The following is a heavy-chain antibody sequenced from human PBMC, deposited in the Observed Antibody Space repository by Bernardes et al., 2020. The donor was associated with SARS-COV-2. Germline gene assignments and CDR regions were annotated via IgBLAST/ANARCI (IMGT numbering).Heavy chain of an antibody. CDR3: ARSQGHYDILTGYSHIYYFDY. V-gene: IGHV4-4*07. CDR2: IYTSGST. J-gene: IGHJ4*02. CDR1: GGSISSYY. Sequence: SETLSLTCTVSGGSISSYYWSWIRQPAGKGLEWIGRIYTSGSTNYNPSLKSRVTMSVDTSKNQFSLTLSSVTAADTAVYYCARSQGHYDILTGYSHIYYFDYWCQGTLVTVSS. D-gene: IGHD3-9*01.